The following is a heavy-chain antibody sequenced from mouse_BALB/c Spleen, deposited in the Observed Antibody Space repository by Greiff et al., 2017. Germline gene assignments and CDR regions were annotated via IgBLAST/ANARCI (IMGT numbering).Heavy chain of an antibody. CDR3: ARADYYGNYVGYFDV. Sequence: VQRVESGPGLVAPSQSLSITCTVSGFSLTGYGVNWVRQPPGKGLEWLGMIWGDGSTDYNSALKSRLSISKDNSKSQVFLKMNSLQTDDTARYYWARADYYGNYVGYFDVWGAGTTVTVSS. CDR2: IWGDGST. D-gene: IGHD2-1*01. V-gene: IGHV2-6-7*01. CDR1: GFSLTGYG. J-gene: IGHJ1*01.